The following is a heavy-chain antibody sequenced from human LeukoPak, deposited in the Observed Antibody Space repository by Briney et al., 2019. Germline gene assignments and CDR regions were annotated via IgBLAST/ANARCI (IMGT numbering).Heavy chain of an antibody. CDR2: ISGSGGST. Sequence: GGSLRLSCAASGFTFSSYGMSWVRQAPGKGLEWVSAISGSGGSTYYADSVKGRFTISRDNSKNTLYLQMNSLRAEDAAVYYCAKSRVRGVGSANWFDPWGQGTLVTVSS. CDR3: AKSRVRGVGSANWFDP. V-gene: IGHV3-23*01. CDR1: GFTFSSYG. D-gene: IGHD3-10*01. J-gene: IGHJ5*02.